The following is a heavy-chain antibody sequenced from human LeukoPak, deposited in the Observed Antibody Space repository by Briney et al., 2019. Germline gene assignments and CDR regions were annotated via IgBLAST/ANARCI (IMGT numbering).Heavy chain of an antibody. V-gene: IGHV3-49*04. D-gene: IGHD3-22*01. CDR2: IRSKAFGGTT. CDR1: GFTFGDYA. CDR3: TRGLRYYENSARRGYDFDY. Sequence: PGVSLRLSCTGSGFTFGDYAMSWVRQAPGKGLEWVGFIRSKAFGGTTEYAASVKDTFSISRDDSKSIAYLQMNSLKTEDTAVYFCTRGLRYYENSARRGYDFDYWGQGTLVTVSS. J-gene: IGHJ4*02.